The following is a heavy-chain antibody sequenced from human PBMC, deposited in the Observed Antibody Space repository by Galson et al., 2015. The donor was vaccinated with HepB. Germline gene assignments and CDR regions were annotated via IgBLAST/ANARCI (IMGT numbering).Heavy chain of an antibody. CDR3: ASTRRNWNSYMDV. V-gene: IGHV3-11*01. D-gene: IGHD1-20*01. CDR2: ISSSGSTI. CDR1: GFTFSDYY. Sequence: SLRLSCAASGFTFSDYYMSWIRQAPGKGLEWVSYISSSGSTIYYADSVKGRFTISRDNAKNSLYLQMNSLRAEDTAVYYCASTRRNWNSYMDVWGKGTTVTVSS. J-gene: IGHJ6*03.